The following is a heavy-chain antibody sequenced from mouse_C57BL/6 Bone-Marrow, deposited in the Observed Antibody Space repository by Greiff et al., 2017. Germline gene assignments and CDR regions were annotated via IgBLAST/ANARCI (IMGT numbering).Heavy chain of an antibody. J-gene: IGHJ4*01. CDR2: ISNLAYSI. CDR3: ARQGFYYGSPYAMDY. Sequence: DVQLVESGGGLVQPGGSLKLSCAASGFTFSDYGMAWVRQAPRKGPEWVAFISNLAYSIYYADTVTGRFTISRENAKNTLYLERSSLRSEDTAMYYCARQGFYYGSPYAMDYWGQGTSVTGSS. V-gene: IGHV5-15*01. D-gene: IGHD1-1*01. CDR1: GFTFSDYG.